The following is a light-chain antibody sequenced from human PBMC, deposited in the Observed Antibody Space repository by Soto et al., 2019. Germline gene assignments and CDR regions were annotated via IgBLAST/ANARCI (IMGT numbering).Light chain of an antibody. CDR2: EVS. CDR3: SSYTSSSTRG. CDR1: SSDVGAYDY. J-gene: IGLJ1*01. V-gene: IGLV2-14*03. Sequence: QSVLTQPASVSGSPGQSITISCTGNSSDVGAYDYVSWYQQHPDKAPKLMIYEVSNRPSGVSNRFSGSKSVNTATLTISGLQADDEADYYCSSYTSSSTRGFGTGTKVTVL.